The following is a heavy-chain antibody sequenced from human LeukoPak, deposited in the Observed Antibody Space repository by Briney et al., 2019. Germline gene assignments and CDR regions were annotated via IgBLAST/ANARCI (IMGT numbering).Heavy chain of an antibody. V-gene: IGHV3-23*01. CDR2: ITSSGATT. J-gene: IGHJ4*02. Sequence: PGGSLRLSCAASGFTISTYAMTWVRQAPGKGLEWVSSITSSGATTYYADSVKGRFTISRDISKNTLYLQMNSLTAEDSAVYYCAKEFIAEDGHVDCDSWGQGTLVTVSS. D-gene: IGHD5-24*01. CDR3: AKEFIAEDGHVDCDS. CDR1: GFTISTYA.